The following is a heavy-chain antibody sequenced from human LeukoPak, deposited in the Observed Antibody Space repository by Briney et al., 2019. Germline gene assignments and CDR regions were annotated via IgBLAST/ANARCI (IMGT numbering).Heavy chain of an antibody. Sequence: GGSLRLSCAASAFTFSSYWMHWVRQAPGKGLVWVSRINSDGSSTSYADSVKGRFTISRDNAKNTLYLQMNSLRAEDTAVYYCAREDMITFGGVIVPKNYFDYWGQGTLVTVSS. CDR1: AFTFSSYW. CDR3: AREDMITFGGVIVPKNYFDY. CDR2: INSDGSST. D-gene: IGHD3-16*02. V-gene: IGHV3-74*01. J-gene: IGHJ4*02.